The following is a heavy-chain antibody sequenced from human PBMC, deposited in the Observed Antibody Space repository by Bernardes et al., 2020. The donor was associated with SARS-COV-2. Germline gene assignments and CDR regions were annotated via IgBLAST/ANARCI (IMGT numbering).Heavy chain of an antibody. Sequence: GGSLRLSCAASGFAFSNYAMSWVRQAPGKGLEWISDIDRNGDTADYADSVKGRFTISRDNSRNTLYLQMNSLRAEDTAVYYCAKEGRIAASHDYHYGLDVWGHPTTVTV. CDR2: IDRNGDTA. D-gene: IGHD6-13*01. V-gene: IGHV3-23*01. CDR3: AKEGRIAASHDYHYGLDV. J-gene: IGHJ6*02. CDR1: GFAFSNYA.